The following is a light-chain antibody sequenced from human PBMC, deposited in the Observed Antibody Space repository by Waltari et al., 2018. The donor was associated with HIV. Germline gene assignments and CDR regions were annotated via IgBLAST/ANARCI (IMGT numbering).Light chain of an antibody. Sequence: QSALTQPRSVSGSPGQSVTLSCTGTSSDVGGYNYVSWYQQNPGKAPKFIIYDGTRRPAGAPDRFSGYKAGNTASRTIAGLQAEEEADYYCCSDAGNYPVLFGGGTKLTVL. J-gene: IGLJ3*02. CDR2: DGT. CDR3: CSDAGNYPVL. V-gene: IGLV2-11*01. CDR1: SSDVGGYNY.